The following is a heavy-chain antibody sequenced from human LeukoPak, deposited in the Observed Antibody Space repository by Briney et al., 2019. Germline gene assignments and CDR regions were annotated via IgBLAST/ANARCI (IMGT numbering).Heavy chain of an antibody. CDR3: AKGGDIVVVPHYFGMDV. D-gene: IGHD2-2*01. CDR2: VSGTGGTT. J-gene: IGHJ6*02. CDR1: GFTFKDYA. V-gene: IGHV3-23*01. Sequence: PGGSLRLSCAASGFTFKDYAMNWVRQAPGKGLELVSSVSGTGGTTYYADSVKGRFTISRDNSKNTLYLQMNSLRAEDTAVYSCAKGGDIVVVPHYFGMDVWGQGTTVTVSS.